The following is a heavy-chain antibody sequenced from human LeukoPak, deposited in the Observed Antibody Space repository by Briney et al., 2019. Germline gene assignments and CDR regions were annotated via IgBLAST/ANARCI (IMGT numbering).Heavy chain of an antibody. Sequence: GGSLRLSCAASGFTFSSYAMTWVRQAPGRGLEWVSSIRGSGGGTDYADSVRGRFTISRDNSKNTLYLQMNSLRAEDTAIYYCSRDPNGDYVGAFDFQRWGQGTLVTVSS. CDR3: SRDPNGDYVGAFDFQR. CDR2: IRGSGGGT. J-gene: IGHJ1*01. CDR1: GFTFSSYA. D-gene: IGHD4-17*01. V-gene: IGHV3-23*01.